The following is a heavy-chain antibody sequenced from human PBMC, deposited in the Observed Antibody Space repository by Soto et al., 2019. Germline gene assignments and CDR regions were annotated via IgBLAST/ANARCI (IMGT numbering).Heavy chain of an antibody. J-gene: IGHJ4*02. V-gene: IGHV3-53*01. Sequence: EVQLVESGGGLIQPGGSLRLSCAASGFAVSSKYMTWVRQAPGKGLEWVSVIYGGGTTYYADSVKGRFTISRDTSKNTLYIQMNSLRAEDTAVYYCVQTTGWPGFAFWGQGTLVTVSS. D-gene: IGHD6-19*01. CDR2: IYGGGTT. CDR3: VQTTGWPGFAF. CDR1: GFAVSSKY.